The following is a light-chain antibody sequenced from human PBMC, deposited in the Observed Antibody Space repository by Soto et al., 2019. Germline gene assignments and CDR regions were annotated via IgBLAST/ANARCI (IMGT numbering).Light chain of an antibody. J-gene: IGLJ2*01. CDR3: TSYTSTSTIL. CDR2: EVS. Sequence: QSALTQPASVSGSPGQSITISCTGTSSDIGAYNYVSWYQHHPGKAPKFMMYEVSYRPSGVSGRFSGSKSGNTASLTISRLQEEDAADYYCTSYTSTSTILFGGGTKLTVL. CDR1: SSDIGAYNY. V-gene: IGLV2-14*01.